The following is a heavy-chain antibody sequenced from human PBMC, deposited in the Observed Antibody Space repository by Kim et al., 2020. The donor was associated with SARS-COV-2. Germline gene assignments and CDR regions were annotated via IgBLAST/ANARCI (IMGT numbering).Heavy chain of an antibody. Sequence: SETLSLTRTVSGGSLSSGGYYWGRIRQHPGKGLEWIGYIYYSGSTYYNPSLKSRVTISVDTSKNQRSLKLSSVTAADTAVYYCATDTRAGSSWYYYYYG. V-gene: IGHV4-31*03. CDR1: GGSLSSGGYY. CDR3: ATDTRAGSSWYYYYYG. J-gene: IGHJ6*01. D-gene: IGHD6-13*01. CDR2: IYYSGST.